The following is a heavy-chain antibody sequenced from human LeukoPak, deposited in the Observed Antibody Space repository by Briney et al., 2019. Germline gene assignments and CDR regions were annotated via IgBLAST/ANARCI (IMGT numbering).Heavy chain of an antibody. CDR3: ARDSGYDFWSGYGANWFDP. J-gene: IGHJ5*02. Sequence: GASVKVSCKASGYTFTGYYMHWVRQAPGQGLEWMGWINPNSGGTNYAQKFQGRVTMTRGTSISTAYMELSRLRSDDTAVYYCARDSGYDFWSGYGANWFDPWGQGTLVTVSS. V-gene: IGHV1-2*02. CDR1: GYTFTGYY. D-gene: IGHD3-3*01. CDR2: INPNSGGT.